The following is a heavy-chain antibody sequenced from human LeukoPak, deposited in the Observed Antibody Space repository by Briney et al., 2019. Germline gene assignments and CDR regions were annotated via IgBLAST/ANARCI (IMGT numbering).Heavy chain of an antibody. CDR3: ARDRFSSGTFDY. Sequence: GGSLRLSCAASGFTFSSYSMNWVRQAPGKGLEWVSSISSSSSYIYYADSVKGRFTISRDNAKNSLYLQMNSLRAEDTAVYYCARDRFSSGTFDYWGQGTLVTVSS. CDR1: GFTFSSYS. D-gene: IGHD3-22*01. V-gene: IGHV3-21*01. J-gene: IGHJ4*02. CDR2: ISSSSSYI.